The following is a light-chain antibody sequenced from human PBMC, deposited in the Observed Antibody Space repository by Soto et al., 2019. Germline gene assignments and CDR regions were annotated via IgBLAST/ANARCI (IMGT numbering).Light chain of an antibody. CDR1: QSLLHSNGYNY. CDR2: LGS. J-gene: IGKJ1*01. CDR3: MQALQTPT. V-gene: IGKV2-28*01. Sequence: DIVMTQSPLSLPVTPGEPASISCRSSQSLLHSNGYNYLDWYLQKPGQSPQLLIYLGSNRASGVPDRFNGRGSGTDFTLKISRVEAEDVGVYYCMQALQTPTFGQGTKVEIK.